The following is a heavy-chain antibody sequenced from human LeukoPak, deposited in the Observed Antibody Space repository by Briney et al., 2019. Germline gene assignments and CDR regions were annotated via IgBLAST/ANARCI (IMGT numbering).Heavy chain of an antibody. V-gene: IGHV3-11*04. CDR2: ISSSGSTI. CDR3: ARDRPPYYDILTGSWDYYMDV. D-gene: IGHD3-9*01. CDR1: GFTFSDYY. Sequence: GGSLRLSCAASGFTFSDYYMSWIRQASGKGLEWVSYISSSGSTIYYADSVKGRFTISRDNAKNSLYLQMNSLRAEDTAVYYCARDRPPYYDILTGSWDYYMDVWGKGTTVTVSS. J-gene: IGHJ6*03.